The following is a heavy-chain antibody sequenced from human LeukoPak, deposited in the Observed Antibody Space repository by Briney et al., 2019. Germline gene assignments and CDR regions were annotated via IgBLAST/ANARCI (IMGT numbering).Heavy chain of an antibody. D-gene: IGHD5-24*01. CDR2: ISSNRGST. CDR3: ATNRGWASGDAFDI. CDR1: GFTVSSNY. V-gene: IGHV3-64D*09. J-gene: IGHJ3*02. Sequence: GGSLRLSRAASGFTVSSNYMSWVRQAPGKGLEYVSAISSNRGSTYYADSVKGRFTISRDNSKNTLYLQMSSLRAEDTAVYYCATNRGWASGDAFDIWGQGTMVTVSS.